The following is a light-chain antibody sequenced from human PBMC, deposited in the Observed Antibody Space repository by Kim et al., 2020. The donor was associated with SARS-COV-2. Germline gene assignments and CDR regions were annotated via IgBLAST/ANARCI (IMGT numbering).Light chain of an antibody. J-gene: IGLJ2*01. V-gene: IGLV6-57*03. Sequence: GKTVTTACTRSSGSIDDNYGQWYQQRPGGGPTTVIYEDDQRPSGVSDRFSGSIDNSSNSASLTISGLRTEDEADYYCQSYNRDNVLFGGGTQLTVL. CDR3: QSYNRDNVL. CDR1: SGSIDDNY. CDR2: EDD.